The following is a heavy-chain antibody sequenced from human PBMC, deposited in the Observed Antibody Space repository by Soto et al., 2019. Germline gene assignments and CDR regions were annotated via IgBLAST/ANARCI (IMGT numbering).Heavy chain of an antibody. CDR1: GYTFTSYG. V-gene: IGHV1-18*04. CDR3: ARDRPYSSSSLGYYYYGMDV. CDR2: ISAYNGNT. Sequence: PSVKVSCKASGYTFTSYGISWVRQAPGQGLEWMGWISAYNGNTNYAQKLQGRVTMTTDTSTSTAYMELRSLRSDDTAVYYCARDRPYSSSSLGYYYYGMDVWGQGTTVTVSS. J-gene: IGHJ6*02. D-gene: IGHD6-6*01.